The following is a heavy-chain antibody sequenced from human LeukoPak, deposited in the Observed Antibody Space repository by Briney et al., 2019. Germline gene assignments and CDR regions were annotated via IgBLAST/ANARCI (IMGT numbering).Heavy chain of an antibody. V-gene: IGHV4-39*01. CDR1: GGSFSGYY. CDR2: IYYSGST. J-gene: IGHJ3*02. Sequence: PSETLSLTCAVYGGSFSGYYWGWIRQPPGKGLEWIGSIYYSGSTYYNPSLKSRVTISVDTSKNQFSLKLSSVTAADTAVYYCARPTRSSSGWRDDAFDIWGQGTMVTVSS. CDR3: ARPTRSSSGWRDDAFDI. D-gene: IGHD6-19*01.